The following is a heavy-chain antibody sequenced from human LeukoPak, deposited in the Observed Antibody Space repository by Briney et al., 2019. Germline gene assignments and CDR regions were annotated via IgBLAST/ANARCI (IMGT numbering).Heavy chain of an antibody. CDR1: GGSISSGSYY. Sequence: SETLSLTCTVSGGSISSGSYYWSWIRQPAGKGLEWIGEINHSGSTHYNPSLKSRVSISVDTSKSQFSLKLTSVTAADTAVYYCARRGYASGNYDNWGQGTLVTVSS. CDR3: ARRGYASGNYDN. CDR2: INHSGST. J-gene: IGHJ4*02. D-gene: IGHD3-10*01. V-gene: IGHV4-61*10.